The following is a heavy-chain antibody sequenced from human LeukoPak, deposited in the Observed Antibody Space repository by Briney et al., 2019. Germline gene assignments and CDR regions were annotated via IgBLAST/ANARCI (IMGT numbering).Heavy chain of an antibody. CDR2: INHSGST. J-gene: IGHJ6*02. D-gene: IGHD5-18*01. CDR1: GGSFSGYY. Sequence: SSETLSLTCAVYGGSFSGYYWSWIRQPPGKGLEWIGEINHSGSTNYNPSLKSRVTISVDTSKNQFSLKLSSVTAADTAVYYCARVPPTWIQPWFPRSGMDVWGQGTTVTVSS. CDR3: ARVPPTWIQPWFPRSGMDV. V-gene: IGHV4-34*01.